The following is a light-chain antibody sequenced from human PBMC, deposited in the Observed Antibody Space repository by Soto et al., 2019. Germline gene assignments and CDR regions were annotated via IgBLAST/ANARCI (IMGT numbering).Light chain of an antibody. Sequence: QSALTQPASVSGSPGQSITISCTGTSSDVGRYNYVSWYQQYPGKAPKLIIFEVSIRPSGFSNRFSGSTSGTTASLTISGLQIEDEADYYCSSYTSRTSVVFGGGTKLTVL. J-gene: IGLJ2*01. CDR1: SSDVGRYNY. CDR2: EVS. CDR3: SSYTSRTSVV. V-gene: IGLV2-14*01.